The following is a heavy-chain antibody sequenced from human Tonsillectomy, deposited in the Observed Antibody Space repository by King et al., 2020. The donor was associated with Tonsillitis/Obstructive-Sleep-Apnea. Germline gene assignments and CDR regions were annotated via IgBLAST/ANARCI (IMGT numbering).Heavy chain of an antibody. V-gene: IGHV6-1*01. CDR1: GDSVSINSAA. J-gene: IGHJ3*02. D-gene: IGHD3-3*01. CDR3: ARPLGLGLDDAFDI. CDR2: TYYRSKWYN. Sequence: QLQESGPGLVKPSQTLSLTCDISGDSVSINSAAWNWIRQSPSRGLEWLGRTYYRSKWYNDYAVSVKSRITINPDTSKNQFSLQLNSVTPEDTAVYYCARPLGLGLDDAFDIWGQGTMVTVSS.